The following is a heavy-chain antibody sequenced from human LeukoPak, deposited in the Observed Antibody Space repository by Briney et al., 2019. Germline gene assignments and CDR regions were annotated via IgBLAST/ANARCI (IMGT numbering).Heavy chain of an antibody. CDR1: GFSFSTSW. V-gene: IGHV3-7*03. CDR3: ARDPGWGALDY. D-gene: IGHD3-16*01. J-gene: IGHJ4*02. CDR2: MNVDGSPK. Sequence: PGGSLRLSCAASGFSFSTSWMTWVRQAPGKGLEWVANMNVDGSPKYPGDSVGGRFTISRDNVKNTLYLQMNSLRVEDTAVYYCARDPGWGALDYWGQGALVIVSS.